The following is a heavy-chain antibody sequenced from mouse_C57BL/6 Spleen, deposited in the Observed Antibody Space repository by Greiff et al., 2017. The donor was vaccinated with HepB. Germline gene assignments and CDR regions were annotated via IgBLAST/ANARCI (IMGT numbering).Heavy chain of an antibody. CDR2: IDPSDSET. V-gene: IGHV1-52*01. D-gene: IGHD2-1*01. Sequence: QVQLQQPGAELVRPGSSVKLSCKASGYTFTSYWMHWVKQRPIQGLEWIGNIDPSDSETHYNQKFKDKATLTVDKSYSTAYMQLSSLTSEDSAVYYCARGGGNYAYFDVWGTGTTVTVSS. CDR1: GYTFTSYW. CDR3: ARGGGNYAYFDV. J-gene: IGHJ1*03.